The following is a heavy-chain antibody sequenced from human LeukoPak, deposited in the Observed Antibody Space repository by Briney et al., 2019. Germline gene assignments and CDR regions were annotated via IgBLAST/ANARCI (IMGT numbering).Heavy chain of an antibody. J-gene: IGHJ4*02. D-gene: IGHD3-22*01. CDR1: GFTVSSNY. CDR3: ARSTETHYYDSSGYFGPFDY. V-gene: IGHV3-53*01. CDR2: IYSGGST. Sequence: GGSLRLSCAASGFTVSSNYMSWVRQAPGKGLEWVSVIYSGGSTYYADSVKGRFTISRDNSKHTLYLQMNSLRAEDTAVYYCARSTETHYYDSSGYFGPFDYWGQGTLVTVSS.